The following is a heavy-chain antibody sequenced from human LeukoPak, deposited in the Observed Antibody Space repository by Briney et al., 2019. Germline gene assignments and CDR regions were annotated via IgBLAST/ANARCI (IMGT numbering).Heavy chain of an antibody. J-gene: IGHJ4*02. Sequence: GGSLRLSCAASGFTFSSYGMHWVRQAPGKGLEWVAVISYDGSNKYYADSVKGRFTISRDNSKNTLYLQMSSLRAEDTAVYYCAKDLHYCSSTSCYVEWGQGTLVTVSS. D-gene: IGHD2-2*01. CDR1: GFTFSSYG. V-gene: IGHV3-30*18. CDR3: AKDLHYCSSTSCYVE. CDR2: ISYDGSNK.